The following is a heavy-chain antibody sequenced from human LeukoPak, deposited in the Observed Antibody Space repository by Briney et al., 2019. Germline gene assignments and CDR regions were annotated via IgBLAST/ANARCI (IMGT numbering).Heavy chain of an antibody. CDR3: ARDFSGYDSEAGVYYYGMDV. CDR1: GGTFSSYA. J-gene: IGHJ6*02. CDR2: IIPILGIA. V-gene: IGHV1-69*04. D-gene: IGHD5-12*01. Sequence: SVKVSCKASGGTFSSYAISWVRQAPGQGLEWMGRIIPILGIANYAQMFQGRVTITADKSTSTAYMELSSLRSEDTAVYYCARDFSGYDSEAGVYYYGMDVWGQGTTVTVSS.